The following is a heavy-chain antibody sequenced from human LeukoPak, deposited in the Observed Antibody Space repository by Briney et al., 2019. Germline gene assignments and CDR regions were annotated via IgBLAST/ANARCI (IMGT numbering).Heavy chain of an antibody. D-gene: IGHD2-8*01. V-gene: IGHV3-9*01. J-gene: IGHJ6*02. Sequence: SLRLSCAASGFTFDDYAMHWVRQAPGKGLERVSGISWNSGTKGYADSVKGRFTISRDNAKNSLYLQMNSLRGEDAALYYCAVLHYYAMDVWGQGTTVTVSS. CDR1: GFTFDDYA. CDR2: ISWNSGTK. CDR3: AVLHYYAMDV.